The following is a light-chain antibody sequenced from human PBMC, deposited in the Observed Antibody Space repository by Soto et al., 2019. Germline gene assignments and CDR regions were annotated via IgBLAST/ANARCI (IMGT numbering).Light chain of an antibody. Sequence: DIQLTQSPSTLSASVVDRITITCLASQSIGTWLAWYQHRPGEGPKLLIHDASSLESGVPSRFSGSGSATEFSLTISSLESGDSGTYHCQQYATYAPSTFGQGTKVDI. CDR1: QSIGTW. CDR3: QQYATYAPST. J-gene: IGKJ1*01. V-gene: IGKV1-5*01. CDR2: DAS.